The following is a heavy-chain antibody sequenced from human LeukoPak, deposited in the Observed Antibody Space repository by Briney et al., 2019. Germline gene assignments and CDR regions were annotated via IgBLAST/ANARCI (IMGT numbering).Heavy chain of an antibody. CDR1: GFTFSSYA. J-gene: IGHJ4*02. D-gene: IGHD5-12*01. Sequence: PGGSLRLSCAASGFTFSSYAMSWVRQAPGKGLEWVSAISGSGGSTYYADSVKGRFTISRDNSKNTLYLQMNSLRAEDTAVYYCARDDYSSFSFDYWGQGTLVTVSS. CDR3: ARDDYSSFSFDY. V-gene: IGHV3-23*01. CDR2: ISGSGGST.